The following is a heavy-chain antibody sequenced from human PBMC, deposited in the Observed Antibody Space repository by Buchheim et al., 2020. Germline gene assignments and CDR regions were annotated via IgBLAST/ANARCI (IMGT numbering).Heavy chain of an antibody. V-gene: IGHV4-34*01. J-gene: IGHJ5*02. CDR2: INHSGTT. D-gene: IGHD2-8*01. CDR3: AGGTDVELTVSAISWFDP. CDR1: GGSISGYY. Sequence: QVQLQQWGAGLLKPSETLSLTCAVYGGSISGYYWSWIRQPPGKGLEWIGEINHSGTTNYNLSLESRVTISVATSTNQFSLKLSSVTAADTAVYYCAGGTDVELTVSAISWFDPWGQGTL.